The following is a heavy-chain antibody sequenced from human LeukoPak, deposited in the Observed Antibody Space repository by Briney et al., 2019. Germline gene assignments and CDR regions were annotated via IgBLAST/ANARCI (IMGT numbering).Heavy chain of an antibody. J-gene: IGHJ6*03. CDR1: GYTFTSYY. Sequence: ASVKVSCKASGYTFTSYYMHWVRQAPGQGLEWMGIINPSGGSTSYAQKLQGRVTMTRDTSTSTVYMEVSSLRPEDTAVYYCARDGSVFDGGNNYYYYYMDVWGKGTTVTVSS. D-gene: IGHD4-23*01. CDR2: INPSGGST. CDR3: ARDGSVFDGGNNYYYYYMDV. V-gene: IGHV1-46*04.